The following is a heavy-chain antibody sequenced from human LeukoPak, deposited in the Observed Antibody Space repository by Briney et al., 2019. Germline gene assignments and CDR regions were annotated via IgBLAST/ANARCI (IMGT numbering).Heavy chain of an antibody. Sequence: GGSLRLSCAASGFTFSSYAMTWVRQSPGMGLEWVATITGGGFVSFYADSVKGRFTISRDSSKDSLYLQMNSLRAEDTATYYCAKDIQLSTWGLGTMVTVSS. CDR3: AKDIQLST. V-gene: IGHV3-23*01. CDR2: ITGGGFVS. CDR1: GFTFSSYA. J-gene: IGHJ3*01. D-gene: IGHD5-24*01.